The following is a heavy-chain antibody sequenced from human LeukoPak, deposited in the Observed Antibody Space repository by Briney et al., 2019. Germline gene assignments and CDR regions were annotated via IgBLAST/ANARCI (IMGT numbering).Heavy chain of an antibody. CDR2: INPSGGST. CDR1: GYTFTSYY. CDR3: ATTMVRGAFDY. D-gene: IGHD3-10*01. J-gene: IGHJ4*02. Sequence: ASVKVSCKASGYTFTSYYMHWVRQAPGQGLEWMGIINPSGGSTSYAQKFQGRVTMTRDTSASTVYMELSRLRSDDTAVYYCATTMVRGAFDYWGQGTLVTVSS. V-gene: IGHV1-46*01.